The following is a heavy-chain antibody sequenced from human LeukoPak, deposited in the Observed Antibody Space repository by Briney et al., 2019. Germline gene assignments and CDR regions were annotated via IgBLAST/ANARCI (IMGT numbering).Heavy chain of an antibody. CDR1: GFTFSSYE. Sequence: GGSLRLSCAASGFTFSSYEMNWVRQAPGKGLECVSYISSSGSTIYYADSVKGRFTISRDNAKNSLYLQMNSLRAEDTAVYYCARASRGYYDSSGYYRSFDYWGQGTLVTVSS. D-gene: IGHD3-22*01. V-gene: IGHV3-48*03. J-gene: IGHJ4*02. CDR2: ISSSGSTI. CDR3: ARASRGYYDSSGYYRSFDY.